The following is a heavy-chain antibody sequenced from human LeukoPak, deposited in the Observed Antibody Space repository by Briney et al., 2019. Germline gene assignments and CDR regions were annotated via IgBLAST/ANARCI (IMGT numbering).Heavy chain of an antibody. CDR1: GFTFSSYG. CDR2: IAYDGSNK. CDR3: AKGELLLSASDF. J-gene: IGHJ4*02. D-gene: IGHD2-15*01. Sequence: AGGSLRLSCAASGFTFSSYGMRWVRQAPGRGLEWVALIAYDGSNKYYTDSVKGRFTISRDNSKNTLSLQMIGLRGEDTAVYYCAKGELLLSASDFWGQGTLVTVSS. V-gene: IGHV3-30*18.